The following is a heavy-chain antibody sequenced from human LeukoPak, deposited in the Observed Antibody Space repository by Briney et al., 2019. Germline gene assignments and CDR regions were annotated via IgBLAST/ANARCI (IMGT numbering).Heavy chain of an antibody. CDR1: GGSFSGYY. CDR3: AKGYSSGWSFPFDY. CDR2: ISGSGGST. Sequence: ETLSLTCAVYGGSFSGYYWSWVRQAPGKGLEWVSAISGSGGSTYYADSVKGRFTISRDNSKNTLYLQMNSLRAEDTAVYYCAKGYSSGWSFPFDYWGQGTLVTVSS. J-gene: IGHJ4*02. V-gene: IGHV3-23*01. D-gene: IGHD6-19*01.